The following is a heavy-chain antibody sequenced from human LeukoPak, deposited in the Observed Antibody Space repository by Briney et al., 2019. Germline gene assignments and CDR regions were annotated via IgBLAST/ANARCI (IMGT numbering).Heavy chain of an antibody. J-gene: IGHJ4*02. CDR1: GDSVSSNSAA. Sequence: KVSQTLSLTCAISGDSVSSNSAAWNWIRQSPSRGLEWLGRTYYKSKWNNNYAVSVKSRITINPDTSKNQFSLQLNSVTPEDTAVYYCAKALFSSDGGETFDYWGQGTLVTVSS. V-gene: IGHV6-1*01. CDR3: AKALFSSDGGETFDY. CDR2: TYYKSKWNN. D-gene: IGHD6-19*01.